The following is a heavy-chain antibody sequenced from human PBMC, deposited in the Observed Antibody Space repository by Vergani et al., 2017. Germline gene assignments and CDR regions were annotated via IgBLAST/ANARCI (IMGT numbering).Heavy chain of an antibody. V-gene: IGHV1-46*01. CDR1: GYTFTSYY. D-gene: IGHD2-2*02. Sequence: QVQLVQSGADVKKPGASVKVSCQASGYTFTSYYIHWVRQAPGQGLEWMGIINPSGGSTNYAQKFQGRVTMTRDTSTSTVFMELSSLRSEDTAVYYCARGCGSTSCYKRGEDWFDPWGQGTLVTVSS. CDR2: INPSGGST. J-gene: IGHJ5*02. CDR3: ARGCGSTSCYKRGEDWFDP.